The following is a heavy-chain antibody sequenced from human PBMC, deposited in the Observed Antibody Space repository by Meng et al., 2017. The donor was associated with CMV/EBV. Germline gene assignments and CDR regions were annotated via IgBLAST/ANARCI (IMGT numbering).Heavy chain of an antibody. CDR1: DGPFSSMD. CDR2: VTTISGTA. V-gene: IGHV1-69*13. J-gene: IGHJ4*02. D-gene: IGHD2-15*01. Sequence: QFQLVPFAAALTTPRAPDVVSWEAADGPFSSMDICWDRQSPEQELLWMGGVTTISGTATCAQRIQGRVTSAANQSTSTAYTELSILRPEDTAVYYGASVCGGSCFDYWGQGTLVTVSS. CDR3: ASVCGGSCFDY.